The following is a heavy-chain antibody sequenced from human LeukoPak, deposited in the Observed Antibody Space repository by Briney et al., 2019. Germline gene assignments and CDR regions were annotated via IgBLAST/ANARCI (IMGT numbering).Heavy chain of an antibody. J-gene: IGHJ4*02. CDR1: GYPFTSYD. D-gene: IGHD1-14*01. CDR3: ARRTGNHYGPFDY. Sequence: ASVKVSCKASGYPFTSYDIIWVRQASGQGLERMGWLNSNSDNAGYTEKFQGRVTITRNTSISTVYMELSRLRSEDTAVYFCARRTGNHYGPFDYWGQGTLVTVSS. CDR2: LNSNSDNA. V-gene: IGHV1-8*01.